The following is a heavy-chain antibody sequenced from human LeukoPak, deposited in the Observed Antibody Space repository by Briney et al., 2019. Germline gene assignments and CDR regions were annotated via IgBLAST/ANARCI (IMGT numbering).Heavy chain of an antibody. V-gene: IGHV3-30-3*01. J-gene: IGHJ4*02. CDR1: GFTFSDYA. Sequence: GGSLRLSCAASGFTFSDYAVHWVRQAPGKGLEWVTVISYDGSYKYYADSVKGRFTISRDNAKNSLYLQMNSLRAEDTAVYYCARGGDLYDYWGQGTLVTVSS. CDR3: ARGGDLYDY. CDR2: ISYDGSYK. D-gene: IGHD2-21*02.